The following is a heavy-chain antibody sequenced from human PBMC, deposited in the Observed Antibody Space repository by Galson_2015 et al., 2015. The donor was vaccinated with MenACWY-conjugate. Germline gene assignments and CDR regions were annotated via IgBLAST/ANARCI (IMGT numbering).Heavy chain of an antibody. CDR1: GFTFGSYA. V-gene: IGHV3-23*01. J-gene: IGHJ4*02. Sequence: SLRLSCAASGFTFGSYAMTWVRRAPGKGLEWVSTISDSGRFTYYADSVKGRFTISRDNSKNTVFLQMNSLRAEDTAAYYCAKDLVKNYEMMTGYYNDWGQGTLLTVSS. CDR3: AKDLVKNYEMMTGYYND. D-gene: IGHD3-3*01. CDR2: ISDSGRFT.